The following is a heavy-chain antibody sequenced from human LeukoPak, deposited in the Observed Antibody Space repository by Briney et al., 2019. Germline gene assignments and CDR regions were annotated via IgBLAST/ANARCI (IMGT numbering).Heavy chain of an antibody. V-gene: IGHV5-51*01. Sequence: GESLKISCKGSGYNFTNFWIGWVRQMPGKGLEWMGIIYPGDSDTRYSPSFEGQVTISVDKSISNSYLQWSSLKASDTAMYYCARSGGNSARWFDPWGQGTLVTVSS. CDR2: IYPGDSDT. CDR1: GYNFTNFW. J-gene: IGHJ5*02. CDR3: ARSGGNSARWFDP. D-gene: IGHD4-23*01.